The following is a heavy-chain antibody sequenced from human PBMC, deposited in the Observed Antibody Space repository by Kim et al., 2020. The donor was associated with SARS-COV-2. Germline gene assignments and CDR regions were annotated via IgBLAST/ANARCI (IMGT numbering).Heavy chain of an antibody. J-gene: IGHJ4*02. Sequence: SETLSLTCAVYGGSFSGYYWSWIRQPPGKGLEWIGEINHSGSTNYNPSLKSRVTISVDTSKNQFSLKLSSVTAADTAVYYCARGRGLRYYYDSSGEGIDYWGQGTLVTVSS. D-gene: IGHD3-22*01. CDR2: INHSGST. V-gene: IGHV4-34*01. CDR3: ARGRGLRYYYDSSGEGIDY. CDR1: GGSFSGYY.